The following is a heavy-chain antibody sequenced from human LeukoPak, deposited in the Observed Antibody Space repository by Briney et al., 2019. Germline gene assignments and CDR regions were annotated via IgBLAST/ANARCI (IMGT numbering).Heavy chain of an antibody. D-gene: IGHD4-17*01. J-gene: IGHJ3*02. V-gene: IGHV1-18*01. Sequence: ASVKVPCKASGYTFTSYGISWVRQAPGQGLEWMGWISAYNGNTNYAEKLQGRVTMTTDTSTSTAYMELRSLRSDDTAVYYCARPMGSGAYEIAGTFDIWGQGTMVTVSS. CDR1: GYTFTSYG. CDR3: ARPMGSGAYEIAGTFDI. CDR2: ISAYNGNT.